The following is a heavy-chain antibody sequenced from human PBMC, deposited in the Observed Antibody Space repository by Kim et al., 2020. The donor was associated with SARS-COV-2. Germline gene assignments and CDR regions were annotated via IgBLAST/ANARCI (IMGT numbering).Heavy chain of an antibody. D-gene: IGHD1-26*01. Sequence: ADSVKGRFTISRDNSKNTLYLQMNSLRAEDTAVYYCAREGGSGSFVGFDYWGQGTLVTVSS. J-gene: IGHJ4*02. CDR3: AREGGSGSFVGFDY. V-gene: IGHV3-30*07.